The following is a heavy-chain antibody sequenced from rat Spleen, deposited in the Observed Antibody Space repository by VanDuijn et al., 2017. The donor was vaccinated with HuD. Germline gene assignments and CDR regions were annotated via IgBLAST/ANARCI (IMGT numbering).Heavy chain of an antibody. CDR2: ISTGGTST. CDR1: GRTFSDYY. V-gene: IGHV5-27*01. Sequence: EVQLVESGGGLVQPGRSLKLSCAASGRTFSDYYMAWVRQAPTKGLEWVAYISTGGTSTYYRDSVKGRFTISRDNAKNTLYLQMDSLRSEDTATYYCARRAGNYGVMDAWGQGASVTVSS. J-gene: IGHJ4*01. CDR3: ARRAGNYGVMDA. D-gene: IGHD1-11*01.